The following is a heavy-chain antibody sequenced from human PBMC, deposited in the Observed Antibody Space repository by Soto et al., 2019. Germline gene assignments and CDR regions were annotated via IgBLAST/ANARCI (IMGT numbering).Heavy chain of an antibody. V-gene: IGHV1-18*01. CDR1: GYTFTNSG. Sequence: KESGASVKVSCKASGYTFTNSGVAWVRRAPGQGLEWMGWISGSNGDTKYAQNLQNRVSMTTDTSTNTAYMELRSLRPDDTAIYFCGRGGLAVSGTYDYWGQGTLVTVSS. CDR3: GRGGLAVSGTYDY. J-gene: IGHJ4*02. CDR2: ISGSNGDT. D-gene: IGHD6-19*01.